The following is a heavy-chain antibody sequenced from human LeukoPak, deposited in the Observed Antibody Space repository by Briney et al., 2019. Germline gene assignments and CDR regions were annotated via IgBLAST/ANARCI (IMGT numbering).Heavy chain of an antibody. CDR1: GFTFSTYW. CDR3: ARYDYAGNFDY. J-gene: IGHJ4*02. CDR2: IKQDGSEK. D-gene: IGHD4-23*01. V-gene: IGHV3-7*04. Sequence: PGGSLRLSCAASGFTFSTYWMSWVRQAPGKGLEWVANIKQDGSEKYYADSVKGRFTLSRDNAKNSLFLQMNGLRAEDTAVYYCARYDYAGNFDYWGQGTLVTVSS.